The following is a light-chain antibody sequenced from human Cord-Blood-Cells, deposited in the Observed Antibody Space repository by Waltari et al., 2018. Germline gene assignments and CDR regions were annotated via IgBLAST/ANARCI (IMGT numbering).Light chain of an antibody. J-gene: IGKJ2*01. V-gene: IGKV1-39*01. CDR3: QQSYSTPYT. Sequence: DIQMTKSPSSLSASVGDRVTITCRASQSISSYLNWYQQKPGKAPKLLVYAASSLQSGVTSRFSGSGSETDFTLTISSLQPEDFATYYCQQSYSTPYTFGQGTKLEIK. CDR1: QSISSY. CDR2: AAS.